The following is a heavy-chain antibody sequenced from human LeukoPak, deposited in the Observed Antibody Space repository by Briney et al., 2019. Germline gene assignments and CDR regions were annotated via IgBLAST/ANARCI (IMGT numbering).Heavy chain of an antibody. V-gene: IGHV4-59*01. D-gene: IGHD6-13*01. CDR2: IYYNGST. Sequence: SETLSLTCTVSGGSISSYYWSWIRQPPGKGLEWIGYIYYNGSTNYNPSLKSRVTMSVDTSKNQFSLNLSSVTAADTAVYYCVRGLDSSSYVDSWGQGTLVTVSS. CDR1: GGSISSYY. CDR3: VRGLDSSSYVDS. J-gene: IGHJ4*02.